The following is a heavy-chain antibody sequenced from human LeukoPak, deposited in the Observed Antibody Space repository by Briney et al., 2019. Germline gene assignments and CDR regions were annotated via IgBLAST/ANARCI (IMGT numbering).Heavy chain of an antibody. CDR1: GGSISSSSYY. D-gene: IGHD2-15*01. J-gene: IGHJ3*02. Sequence: SETLSLTCTVSGGSISSSSYYWGWIRQPPGKGLEWIGSIYSSGSTYYNPSLKSRVTISVDTSKNQFSLKLSSVTAADTAVYYCARRELVGAASDAFDIWGQGTMVTVSS. V-gene: IGHV4-39*01. CDR2: IYSSGST. CDR3: ARRELVGAASDAFDI.